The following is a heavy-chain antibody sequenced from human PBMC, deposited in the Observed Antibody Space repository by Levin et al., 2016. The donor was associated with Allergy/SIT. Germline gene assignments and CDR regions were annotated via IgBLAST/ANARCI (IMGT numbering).Heavy chain of an antibody. D-gene: IGHD6-13*01. J-gene: IGHJ4*02. CDR2: ISYDGSNK. V-gene: IGHV3-30*18. Sequence: WIRQPPGKGLEWVAVISYDGSNKYYADSVKGRFTISRDNSKNTLYLQMNSLRAEDTAVYYCAKDKTAAAGPDLDYWGQGTLVTVSS. CDR3: AKDKTAAAGPDLDY.